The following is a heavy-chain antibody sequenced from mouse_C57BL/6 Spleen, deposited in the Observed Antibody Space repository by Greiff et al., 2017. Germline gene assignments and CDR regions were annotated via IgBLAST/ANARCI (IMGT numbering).Heavy chain of an antibody. CDR2: INPSNGGT. D-gene: IGHD3-2*02. J-gene: IGHJ2*01. V-gene: IGHV1-53*01. CDR3: AREVAQATGYFDY. Sequence: QVQLQQPGTELVKPGASVKLSCKASGYTFTSYWMHWVKQRPGQGLEWIGNINPSNGGTNYNEKFKSKATLTVDNSSSTAYMQLSSLTSEDSAVYYCAREVAQATGYFDYWGQGTTLTVSS. CDR1: GYTFTSYW.